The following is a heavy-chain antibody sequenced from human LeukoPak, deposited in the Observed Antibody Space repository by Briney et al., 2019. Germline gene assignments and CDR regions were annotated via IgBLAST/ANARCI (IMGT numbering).Heavy chain of an antibody. Sequence: GGSLRLSCAASGFTFSSYEVNWVRQAPGKGLEWVSYISSSGSTIYYADSVKGRFTISRDNAKNSLYLQMNSLRAEDTAVYYCARAGITFGGVITHAFDIWGQGTMVTVSS. V-gene: IGHV3-48*03. D-gene: IGHD3-16*02. CDR2: ISSSGSTI. CDR1: GFTFSSYE. CDR3: ARAGITFGGVITHAFDI. J-gene: IGHJ3*02.